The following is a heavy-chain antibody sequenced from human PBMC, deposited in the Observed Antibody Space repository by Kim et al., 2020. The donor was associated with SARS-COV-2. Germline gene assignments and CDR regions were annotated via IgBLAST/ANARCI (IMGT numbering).Heavy chain of an antibody. CDR3: ARGRPYYYDSSGPGLMAV. CDR1: GFTFSSYG. Sequence: GGSLRLSCAASGFTFSSYGMHWVRQAPGKGLEWVAVIWYDGSKKYYADSVKGRFTISRDNSKNTPYLQRNSLRAEDTAVYYCARGRPYYYDSSGPGLMAVGGQGTTVTVSS. J-gene: IGHJ6*02. V-gene: IGHV3-33*01. D-gene: IGHD3-22*01. CDR2: IWYDGSKK.